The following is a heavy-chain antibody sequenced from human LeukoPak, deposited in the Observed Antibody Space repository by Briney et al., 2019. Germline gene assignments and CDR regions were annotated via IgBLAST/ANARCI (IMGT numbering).Heavy chain of an antibody. D-gene: IGHD6-13*01. CDR3: AREGDGRAAAVNYFDY. V-gene: IGHV4-39*07. Sequence: SETLSLTCTVSGGSISSSSYYWGWIRQPPGKGLEWIGSIYYSGSTYYNPSLKSRVTISVDTSKNQFSLKLSSVTAADTAVYYCAREGDGRAAAVNYFDYWGQGTLVTVSS. CDR2: IYYSGST. J-gene: IGHJ4*02. CDR1: GGSISSSSYY.